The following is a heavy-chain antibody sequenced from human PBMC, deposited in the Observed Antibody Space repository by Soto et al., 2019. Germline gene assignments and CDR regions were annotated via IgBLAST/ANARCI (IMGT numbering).Heavy chain of an antibody. J-gene: IGHJ3*01. CDR2: ISWDEDK. CDR1: GFSLSTHTVG. CDR3: EHIVPFDDISYNIEV. D-gene: IGHD3-9*01. Sequence: QITLKESGPTLVKPTQTLTLTCTFSGFSLSTHTVGVAWIRQPPGKALEWLALISWDEDKSYSPSLKRRLTIAKYTSKIQLVPKITTIDPVDTSTHSFEHIVPFDDISYNIEVWG. V-gene: IGHV2-5*02.